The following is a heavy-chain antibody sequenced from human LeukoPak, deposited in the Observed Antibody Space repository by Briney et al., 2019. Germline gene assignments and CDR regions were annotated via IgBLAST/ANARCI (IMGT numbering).Heavy chain of an antibody. V-gene: IGHV3-30*18. Sequence: GGSLSLSCAASGFTFRSYGIHWVRQAPGKGLEWVAGISYDGSKKDYADSVKGRFSISRDDSKNTVYLQMNSLTTEDTAIYYCAKDLFLYGSSGYPRCPDHWGQGTLVTV. CDR3: AKDLFLYGSSGYPRCPDH. J-gene: IGHJ4*02. D-gene: IGHD3-22*01. CDR1: GFTFRSYG. CDR2: ISYDGSKK.